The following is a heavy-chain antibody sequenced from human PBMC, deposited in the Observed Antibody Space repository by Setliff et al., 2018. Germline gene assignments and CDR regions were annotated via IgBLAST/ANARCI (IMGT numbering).Heavy chain of an antibody. CDR2: ISPDSIHI. J-gene: IGHJ4*02. Sequence: GGSLRLSCAASGFSFRTFSMHWVRQAPGKGLEWVSSISPDSIHIYYAGSVKGRFTISRDNSRNTVYLQMNSLRPEDTAVYYCARTCSGSGCYAGLESWGQGTPVTVSS. CDR1: GFSFRTFS. CDR3: ARTCSGSGCYAGLES. D-gene: IGHD2-15*01. V-gene: IGHV3-21*01.